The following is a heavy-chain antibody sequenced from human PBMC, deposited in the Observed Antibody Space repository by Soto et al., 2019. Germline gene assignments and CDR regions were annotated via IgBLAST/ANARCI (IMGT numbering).Heavy chain of an antibody. CDR3: ARVEDIVVVPAAKGYYFDY. CDR2: IKQDGGEK. D-gene: IGHD2-2*01. Sequence: GGSLRLSCAASGFTFSSYWMSWVRQAPGKGLEWVANIKQDGGEKYYVDSVKGRFTISRDNAKNSLYLQMNSLRAEDTAVYYCARVEDIVVVPAAKGYYFDYWGQGTLVTVSS. V-gene: IGHV3-7*04. CDR1: GFTFSSYW. J-gene: IGHJ4*02.